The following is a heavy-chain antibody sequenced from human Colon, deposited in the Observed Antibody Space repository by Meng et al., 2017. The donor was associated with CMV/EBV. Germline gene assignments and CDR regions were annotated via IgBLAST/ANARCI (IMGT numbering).Heavy chain of an antibody. V-gene: IGHV1-69*04. J-gene: IGHJ5*02. CDR3: ARDWPIALVAAATTARNNWFDP. Sequence: SVKVSCKASGGTFSSYSISWVRQAPGQGLEWMGRIIPILDIENYAQKFQGRVTITADKSTSTAYMELSSLRSEDTAVYYCARDWPIALVAAATTARNNWFDPWGQGTLVTVSS. CDR2: IIPILDIE. CDR1: GGTFSSYS. D-gene: IGHD2-2*01.